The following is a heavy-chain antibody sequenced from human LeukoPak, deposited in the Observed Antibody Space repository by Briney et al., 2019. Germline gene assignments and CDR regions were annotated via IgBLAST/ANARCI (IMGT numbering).Heavy chain of an antibody. CDR2: ISGSGGST. D-gene: IGHD3-22*01. CDR3: ATGHCITMIVVVIPEYYFDY. J-gene: IGHJ4*02. Sequence: GGSLRLSCAASGFTFSSYAMSWVRQAPGKGLEWVSAISGSGGSTYYADSVKGRFTISRDNSKNTLYLQMNSLRAEDTAVFYCATGHCITMIVVVIPEYYFDYWGQGTLVTVSS. CDR1: GFTFSSYA. V-gene: IGHV3-23*01.